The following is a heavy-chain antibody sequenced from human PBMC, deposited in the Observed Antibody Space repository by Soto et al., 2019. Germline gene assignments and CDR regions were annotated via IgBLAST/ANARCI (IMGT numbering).Heavy chain of an antibody. J-gene: IGHJ5*02. CDR2: INHSGST. CDR3: ARGPVSGSYYGSGSPS. V-gene: IGHV4-34*09. Sequence: SETLSLTCAVYGGSFSGYYWSWIRKHPGKGLEWIGDINHSGSTNYNPSLKSRVTISVDTSKNQFSLKLSSVTAADTAVYYCARGPVSGSYYGSGSPSWGQGTLVTVSS. CDR1: GGSFSGYY. D-gene: IGHD3-10*01.